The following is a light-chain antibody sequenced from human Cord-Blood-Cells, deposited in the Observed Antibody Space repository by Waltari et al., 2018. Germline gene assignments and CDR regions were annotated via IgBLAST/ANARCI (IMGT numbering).Light chain of an antibody. CDR1: ALPKQY. V-gene: IGLV3-25*02. CDR2: KDS. Sequence: SYELTQPPSVSVSPGQTATITCSGDALPKQYAYWYQQTPGQAPVLVIYKDSERPSGIPERFSGSSSGTTVTLTISGVQAEDEADYYCQSADSSGTWVFGGGTKLTVL. CDR3: QSADSSGTWV. J-gene: IGLJ3*02.